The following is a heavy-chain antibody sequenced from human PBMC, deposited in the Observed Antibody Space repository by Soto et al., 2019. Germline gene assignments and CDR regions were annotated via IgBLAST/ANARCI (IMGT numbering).Heavy chain of an antibody. Sequence: QVQLVESGGGVVQPGRSLRLSCAASGFTFSSYGMHWVRQAPGKGLEWVAVIWYDGSNKYYADSVKGRFTISRDNSKNTLYLQMTSLRAEDTAVYYCARDTYNRGFDYWGQGTLVTVSS. CDR3: ARDTYNRGFDY. CDR1: GFTFSSYG. D-gene: IGHD3-10*01. CDR2: IWYDGSNK. J-gene: IGHJ4*02. V-gene: IGHV3-33*01.